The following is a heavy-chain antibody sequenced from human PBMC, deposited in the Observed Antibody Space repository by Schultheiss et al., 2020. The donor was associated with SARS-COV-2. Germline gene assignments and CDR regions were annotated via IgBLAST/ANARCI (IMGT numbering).Heavy chain of an antibody. Sequence: SETLSLTCAVYGGSFSGYYWSWIRQPPGKGLEWIGEINHSGSTNYNPSLKSRVTISVDTSKNQFSLKLSSVTAADTAVYYCARDHGRSWLNWFDPWGQGTLVTVSS. D-gene: IGHD6-13*01. CDR3: ARDHGRSWLNWFDP. J-gene: IGHJ5*02. CDR2: INHSGST. CDR1: GGSFSGYY. V-gene: IGHV4-34*01.